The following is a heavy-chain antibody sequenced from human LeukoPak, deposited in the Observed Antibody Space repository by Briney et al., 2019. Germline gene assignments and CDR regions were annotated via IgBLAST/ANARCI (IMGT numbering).Heavy chain of an antibody. D-gene: IGHD3-10*01. CDR2: IIPIFGTA. Sequence: SVKVSCKASGGTFSSYAISWVRQAPGQGLEWMGGIIPIFGTANYAQKFQGRVTITADESTSTAYMELSSLRSDDTAVYYCARDGPWFGELSKVTGDYWGQGTLVTVSS. J-gene: IGHJ4*02. CDR1: GGTFSSYA. CDR3: ARDGPWFGELSKVTGDY. V-gene: IGHV1-69*13.